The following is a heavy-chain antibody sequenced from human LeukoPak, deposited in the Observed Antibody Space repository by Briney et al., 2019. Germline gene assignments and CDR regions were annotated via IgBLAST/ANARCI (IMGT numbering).Heavy chain of an antibody. CDR1: GGSISSSSYD. Sequence: SETLSLTCTVSGGSISSSSYDWGWIRQPPGKGLEWIGSIYYSGSTYYNPSLKSRVTISVDTSKNQFSLKLSSVTAADTAVYYCAPWLLSDGSIDYWGQGTLVTVSS. J-gene: IGHJ4*02. CDR3: APWLLSDGSIDY. V-gene: IGHV4-39*01. D-gene: IGHD3-3*01. CDR2: IYYSGST.